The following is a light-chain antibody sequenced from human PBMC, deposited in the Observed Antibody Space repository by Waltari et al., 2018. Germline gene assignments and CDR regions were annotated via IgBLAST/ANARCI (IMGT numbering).Light chain of an antibody. CDR2: GAS. CDR3: QQYSNWPLT. Sequence: EIVMTQSPATLSVSPGERATRSCRASQSVSSTFAWYQQKPGQAPRLLIYGASTRATGIPARFSGSGSGTEFTLTISSLQSEDFAVYYCQQYSNWPLTFGGGTKVEIK. J-gene: IGKJ4*01. CDR1: QSVSST. V-gene: IGKV3-15*01.